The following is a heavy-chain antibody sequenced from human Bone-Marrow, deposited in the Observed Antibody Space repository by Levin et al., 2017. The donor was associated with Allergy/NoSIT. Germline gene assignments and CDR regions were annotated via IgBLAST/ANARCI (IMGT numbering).Heavy chain of an antibody. CDR3: ARGWFGELLSH. CDR2: IYSGGST. Sequence: GGSLRLSCAASGFTVSSNYMSWVRQAPGKGPEWVSVIYSGGSTFYADSVKGRFTISRDNSKNTLYLQMNSLRAEDTAVYYCARGWFGELLSHWGQGTLVTVSS. D-gene: IGHD3-10*01. CDR1: GFTVSSNY. J-gene: IGHJ4*02. V-gene: IGHV3-53*01.